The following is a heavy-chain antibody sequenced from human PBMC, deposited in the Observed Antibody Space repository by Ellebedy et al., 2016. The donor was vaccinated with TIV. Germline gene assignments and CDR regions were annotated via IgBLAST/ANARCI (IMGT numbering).Heavy chain of an antibody. J-gene: IGHJ6*02. V-gene: IGHV1-69*13. CDR3: ARVRELLAWHGMDV. Sequence: ASVKVSCKVSGYTLTELSMHWVRQAPGQGLEWMGGIIPIFGTANYAQKFQGRVTITADESTSTAYMELSSLRSEDTAVYYCARVRELLAWHGMDVWGQGTTVTVSS. CDR1: GYTLTELS. D-gene: IGHD1-26*01. CDR2: IIPIFGTA.